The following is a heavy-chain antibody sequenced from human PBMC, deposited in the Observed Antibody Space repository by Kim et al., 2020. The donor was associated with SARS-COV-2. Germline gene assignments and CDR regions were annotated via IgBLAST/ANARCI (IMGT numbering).Heavy chain of an antibody. J-gene: IGHJ4*02. V-gene: IGHV1-46*01. D-gene: IGHD2-15*01. CDR3: ARGVGVAAFDY. Sequence: TSYAQKFQGRVTMTRDTSTSTVYMELSSLRSEDTAVYYCARGVGVAAFDYWGQGTLVTVSS. CDR2: T.